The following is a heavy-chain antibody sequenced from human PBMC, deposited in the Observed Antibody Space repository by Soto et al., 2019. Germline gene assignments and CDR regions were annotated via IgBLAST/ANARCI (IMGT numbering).Heavy chain of an antibody. CDR3: ARAKRQQLAPYFDY. J-gene: IGHJ4*02. CDR1: GFTFSNYE. V-gene: IGHV3-48*03. Sequence: EVQLVESGGGLVQPGGSLRLSCAASGFTFSNYEMNWVRQAPGKGLEWVSDISTGDKTRHYADSVKGRFTISRDDAKNSLSLQVNSLRAEDTAVYYCARAKRQQLAPYFDYWGQGSLVTVSS. D-gene: IGHD6-13*01. CDR2: ISTGDKTR.